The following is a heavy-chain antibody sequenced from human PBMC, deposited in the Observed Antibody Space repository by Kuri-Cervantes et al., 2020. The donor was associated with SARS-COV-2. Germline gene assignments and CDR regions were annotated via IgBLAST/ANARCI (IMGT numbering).Heavy chain of an antibody. CDR2: IYSCGST. CDR1: GFTVSSNY. CDR3: ARGGNWAPLDY. J-gene: IGHJ4*02. D-gene: IGHD7-27*01. V-gene: IGHV3-66*01. Sequence: GGSLRLSCAASGFTVSSNYMSWVRQAPGKGLEWVSVIYSCGSTYYADSVKGRFTISRDNAKNSLYLQMNSLRAEDTAVYYCARGGNWAPLDYWGQGTLVTVSS.